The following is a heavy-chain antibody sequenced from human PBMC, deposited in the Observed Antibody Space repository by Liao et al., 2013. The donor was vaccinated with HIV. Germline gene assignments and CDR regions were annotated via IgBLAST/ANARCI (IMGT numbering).Heavy chain of an antibody. D-gene: IGHD6-13*01. Sequence: QVQLQESGPGLVKPSQTLSLTCTVSGVPISADDYYWTWIRQPPRKGLEWIGYFYSGGRSYYSPSLRSRVTISEDTSKNQFSLKLSSVTAADTAVYYCARSRRYYFDYWGQGTLVTVSS. V-gene: IGHV4-30-4*08. CDR1: GVPISADDYY. CDR2: FYSGGRS. CDR3: ARSRRYYFDY. J-gene: IGHJ4*02.